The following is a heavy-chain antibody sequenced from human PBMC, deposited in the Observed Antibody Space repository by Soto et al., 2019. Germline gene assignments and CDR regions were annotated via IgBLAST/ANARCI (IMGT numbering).Heavy chain of an antibody. Sequence: GGSLRLSCAASGFTVSSNYMSWVRQAPGKGLEWVSVIYSGGSTYYAGSVKGRFTISRDNSKNTLYLQMNSLRAEDTAVYYCARGRRQEYSSSWYWFDPWGQGTLVTVSS. D-gene: IGHD6-13*01. V-gene: IGHV3-66*02. CDR3: ARGRRQEYSSSWYWFDP. CDR2: IYSGGST. CDR1: GFTVSSNY. J-gene: IGHJ5*02.